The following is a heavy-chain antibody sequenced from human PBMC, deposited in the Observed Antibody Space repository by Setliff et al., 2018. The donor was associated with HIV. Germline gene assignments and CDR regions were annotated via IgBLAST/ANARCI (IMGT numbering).Heavy chain of an antibody. CDR2: INSDGSST. V-gene: IGHV3-74*01. D-gene: IGHD6-19*01. CDR1: GFTVSSYL. J-gene: IGHJ6*03. Sequence: GGSLRLSCAASGFTVSSYLMHWVRQAPGKGLVWVSYINSDGSSTNYADSVKGRFTISRDDAKNTLYLQMNSLRAEDTAVYYCAAGNSEPSYYYYMDVWGKGTTVTVSS. CDR3: AAGNSEPSYYYYMDV.